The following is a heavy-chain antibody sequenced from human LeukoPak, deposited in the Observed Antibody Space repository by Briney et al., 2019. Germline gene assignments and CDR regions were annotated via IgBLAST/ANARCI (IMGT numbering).Heavy chain of an antibody. CDR2: ISPYNGNT. V-gene: IGHV1-18*01. Sequence: GASVKVSCKATGYTFIIHGISWVRQAPGQGLEWMGWISPYNGNTNYAQNLQGWVTMTRDTSISTAYMELSRLRSDDTAVYYCARQENTVAVAGTYYYYGMDVWGQGTTVTVSS. CDR3: ARQENTVAVAGTYYYYGMDV. J-gene: IGHJ6*02. D-gene: IGHD6-19*01. CDR1: GYTFIIHG.